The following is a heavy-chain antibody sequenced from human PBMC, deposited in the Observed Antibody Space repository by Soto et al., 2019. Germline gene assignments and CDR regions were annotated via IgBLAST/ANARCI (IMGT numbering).Heavy chain of an antibody. J-gene: IGHJ4*02. CDR1: GGSLRGVH. CDR2: ITHFGGT. Sequence: VPVPQWGAGLLKPSETLSLTCDVFGGSLRGVHWTCIRQSPGEGLEWIGEITHFGGTNSNPSLKSRVTISADTSKNLFSLNLTSVTAADTAGSYCAGGRGNVWELPVHWGQGTLVTVSS. V-gene: IGHV4-34*01. D-gene: IGHD1-26*01. CDR3: AGGRGNVWELPVH.